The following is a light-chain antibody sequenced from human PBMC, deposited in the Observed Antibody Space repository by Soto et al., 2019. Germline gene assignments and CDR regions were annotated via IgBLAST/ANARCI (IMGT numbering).Light chain of an antibody. CDR1: SSDVGGYNH. V-gene: IGLV2-14*01. CDR2: ELS. Sequence: QSVRTQPASVSGSPGQSITISCTGTSSDVGGYNHVSWYQQYPGKAPKVIIYELSNRPSGISNRFSGSKSGNTASLTISGLQAEDEADYYCSSYTSSSTLLYVFGTGTKLTVL. J-gene: IGLJ1*01. CDR3: SSYTSSSTLLYV.